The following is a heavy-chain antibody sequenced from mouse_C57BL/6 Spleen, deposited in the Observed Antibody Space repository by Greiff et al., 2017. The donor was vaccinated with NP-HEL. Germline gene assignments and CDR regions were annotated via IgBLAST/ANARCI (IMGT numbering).Heavy chain of an antibody. D-gene: IGHD1-1*01. V-gene: IGHV1-59*01. Sequence: VQLQQPGAELVRPGTSVKLSCKASGYTFTSYWMHWVKQRPGQGLEWIGVIDPSDSYTNYNQKFKGKATLTVDTSSSTAYMQLSSLTSEDSAVYYCARYTYGSSYGYFDVWGTGTTVTVSS. CDR2: IDPSDSYT. CDR3: ARYTYGSSYGYFDV. J-gene: IGHJ1*03. CDR1: GYTFTSYW.